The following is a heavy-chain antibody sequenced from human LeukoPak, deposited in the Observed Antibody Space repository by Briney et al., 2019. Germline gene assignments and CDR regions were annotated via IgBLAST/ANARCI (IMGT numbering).Heavy chain of an antibody. CDR1: SGSITSYY. V-gene: IGHV4-59*01. Sequence: SETLSLTCTVSSGSITSYYWSWIRQPPGKGLEYIGHIYYTGTTDYNPSLKGRVTMSVDTSNNQFSLRLISVTASDTAVYFCAGAPNQYYFDYWGQGTLVAVSS. J-gene: IGHJ4*02. CDR3: AGAPNQYYFDY. CDR2: IYYTGTT.